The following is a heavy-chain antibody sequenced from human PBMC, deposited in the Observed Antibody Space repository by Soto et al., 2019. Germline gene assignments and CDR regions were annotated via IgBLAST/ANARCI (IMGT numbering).Heavy chain of an antibody. CDR3: ARGGYFGSGTRFDP. CDR2: INHSGST. V-gene: IGHV4-34*01. J-gene: IGHJ5*02. CDR1: GGSFSGYY. Sequence: QVQLQQWGAGLLKPSETLSLTCAVYGGSFSGYYWSWIRQPPGKGLEWIGEINHSGSTNYNPSLKSRVTISVDPSKTQFSLKLSSVTAADTAVYYCARGGYFGSGTRFDPWGQGTLVTVSS. D-gene: IGHD3-10*01.